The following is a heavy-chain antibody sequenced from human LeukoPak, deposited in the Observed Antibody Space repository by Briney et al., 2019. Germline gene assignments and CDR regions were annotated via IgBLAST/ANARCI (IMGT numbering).Heavy chain of an antibody. Sequence: ASVKVSCKPSGYTFNGYYMHWVRQAPGQGLEWMGWINPNSGGTNYAQKFQGRVTMTRVTSISTAYMELSWLRSDDTAVYYCARGGYDIVAGTINWFDRWGKGTTVTVSS. CDR3: ARGGYDIVAGTINWFDR. J-gene: IGHJ6*04. CDR1: GYTFNGYY. CDR2: INPNSGGT. V-gene: IGHV1-2*02. D-gene: IGHD3-9*01.